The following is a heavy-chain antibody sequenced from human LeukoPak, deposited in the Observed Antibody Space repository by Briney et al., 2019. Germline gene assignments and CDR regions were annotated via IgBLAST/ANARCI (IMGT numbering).Heavy chain of an antibody. J-gene: IGHJ4*02. D-gene: IGHD3-22*01. V-gene: IGHV3-48*03. Sequence: PGGSLRLSCAASGFTFSSYEMNGVRQAPGKGLEWGSYISSSGSTIYYADSVKGRFTISRDNSKNTLYLQMNSLRAYDTAVYFCAKLKYDNSGYSSNYFDYWGQGTLVTVSS. CDR3: AKLKYDNSGYSSNYFDY. CDR2: ISSSGSTI. CDR1: GFTFSSYE.